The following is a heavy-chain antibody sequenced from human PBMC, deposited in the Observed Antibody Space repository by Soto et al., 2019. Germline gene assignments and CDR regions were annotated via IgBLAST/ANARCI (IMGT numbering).Heavy chain of an antibody. D-gene: IGHD2-8*02. J-gene: IGHJ4*02. CDR1: GGSFSGYY. CDR2: IIIGGRP. CDR3: AGEKITGLFNY. Sequence: SETLSLTCAVYGGSFSGYYWTWIRQPPGTGLEWIGEIIIGGRPTYTRSLKGRFTLSLDTSKTHFSLKLTSLTAAEPVVYYGAGEKITGLFNYWGQGTRSPSPQ. V-gene: IGHV4-34*12.